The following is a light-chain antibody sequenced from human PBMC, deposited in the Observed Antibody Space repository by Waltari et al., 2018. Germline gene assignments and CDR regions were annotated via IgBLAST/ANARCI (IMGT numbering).Light chain of an antibody. J-gene: IGKJ4*01. CDR2: AAS. CDR1: QYVTSSY. CDR3: QQYGSSLVT. Sequence: EIVLTQSPDTLSLSPGERATLSCRASQYVTSSYLAWYQQKPGQDPRLLIYAASARDTGIPARFSGSGSGTDFTLTISRLEPEDFAVYFCQQYGSSLVTFGGGTEVEIK. V-gene: IGKV3-20*01.